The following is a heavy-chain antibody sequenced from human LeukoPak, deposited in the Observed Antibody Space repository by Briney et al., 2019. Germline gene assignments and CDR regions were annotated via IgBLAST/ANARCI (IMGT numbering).Heavy chain of an antibody. Sequence: PSETLSLTCTVSGGSISSYYWSWIRQPPGKGLEWIGYIYYSGSTNYNPSLKSRVTISVDTSKNQFSLKLSSVTAADPAVYYCARVVTKEAFDIWGQGTMVTVSS. CDR2: IYYSGST. D-gene: IGHD2-21*02. V-gene: IGHV4-59*01. CDR3: ARVVTKEAFDI. J-gene: IGHJ3*02. CDR1: GGSISSYY.